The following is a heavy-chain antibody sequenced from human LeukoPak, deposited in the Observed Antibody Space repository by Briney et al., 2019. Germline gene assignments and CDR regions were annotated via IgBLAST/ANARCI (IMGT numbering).Heavy chain of an antibody. CDR2: ISAYNGNT. D-gene: IGHD3-16*01. CDR1: GYTFTSYG. J-gene: IGHJ5*02. V-gene: IGHV1-18*01. Sequence: GASVKVTCKASGYTFTSYGISWVRQAPGQGLEWMGWISAYNGNTNYAQKLQGRVTMTTDTSTSTAYMELRSLRSEDTAVYYCARGARDYPKGWFDPWGQGTLVTVSS. CDR3: ARGARDYPKGWFDP.